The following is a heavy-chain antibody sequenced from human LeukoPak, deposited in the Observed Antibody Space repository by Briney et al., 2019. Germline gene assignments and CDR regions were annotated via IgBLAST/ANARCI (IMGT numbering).Heavy chain of an antibody. V-gene: IGHV3-21*01. Sequence: GGSLRLSCAASGFTFSSYSMNWVRQAPGKGLEWVSSISSSSSYIYYADSVKGRFTISRDNAKNSLYLQMNSLRAEDTAVYYCARDRIRFGELAFDYRGQGTLVTVSS. D-gene: IGHD3-10*01. CDR1: GFTFSSYS. CDR3: ARDRIRFGELAFDY. CDR2: ISSSSSYI. J-gene: IGHJ4*02.